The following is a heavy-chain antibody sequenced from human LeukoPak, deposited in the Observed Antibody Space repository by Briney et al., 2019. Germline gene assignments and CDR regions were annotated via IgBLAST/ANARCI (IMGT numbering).Heavy chain of an antibody. V-gene: IGHV4-59*12. CDR2: IYYSGST. D-gene: IGHD2-2*01. CDR3: ARDPPMPLDY. J-gene: IGHJ4*02. Sequence: PSETLSLTCTVSGGSISSYYWSWIRQPPGKGLEWIGYIYYSGSTNYNPSLKSRVTISVDTSKNQFSLKLSSVTAADTAVYYCARDPPMPLDYWGQGTLVTVSS. CDR1: GGSISSYY.